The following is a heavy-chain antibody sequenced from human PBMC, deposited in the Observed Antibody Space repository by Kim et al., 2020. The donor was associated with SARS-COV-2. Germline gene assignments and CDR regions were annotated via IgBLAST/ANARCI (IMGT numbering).Heavy chain of an antibody. J-gene: IGHJ4*02. Sequence: KLQGRVAMTTDTSTSTAYMELRSLRSDDTAVYYCARDGDSSIAAAGNFDYWGQGTLVTVSS. CDR3: ARDGDSSIAAAGNFDY. D-gene: IGHD6-13*01. V-gene: IGHV1-18*01.